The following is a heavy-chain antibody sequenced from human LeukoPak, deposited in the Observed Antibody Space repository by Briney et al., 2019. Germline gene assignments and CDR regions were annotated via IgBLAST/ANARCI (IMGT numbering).Heavy chain of an antibody. Sequence: SETLSLTCTVYGGSFSDFHWSWIRLPPGKGLEWIGEINHSGSTNYNPSLKSRVTISVDTSKNQFSLKLSSVTAADTAVYYCARVRGRRCSGGSCYSDWFDPWGQGTLVTVSS. CDR2: INHSGST. CDR1: GGSFSDFH. V-gene: IGHV4-34*01. CDR3: ARVRGRRCSGGSCYSDWFDP. D-gene: IGHD2-15*01. J-gene: IGHJ5*02.